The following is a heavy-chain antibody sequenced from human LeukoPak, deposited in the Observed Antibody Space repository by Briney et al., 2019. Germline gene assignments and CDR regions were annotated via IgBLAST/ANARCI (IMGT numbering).Heavy chain of an antibody. V-gene: IGHV3-53*01. CDR3: ASTRGSWFFDY. CDR1: GFTVSGNY. D-gene: IGHD6-13*01. CDR2: IYSGGGT. Sequence: GGSLRLCCAASGFTVSGNYMSWVRQAPGKGLEWVSVIYSGGGTYYADSVKGRFTISRDSSKNTLYLQMNSLRAEDTAVYYCASTRGSWFFDYWGQGTLVTVS. J-gene: IGHJ4*02.